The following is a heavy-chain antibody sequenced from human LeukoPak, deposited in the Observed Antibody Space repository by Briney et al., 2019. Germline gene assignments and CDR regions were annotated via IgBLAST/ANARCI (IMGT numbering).Heavy chain of an antibody. V-gene: IGHV4-34*01. CDR3: ARGVSSSSWYHFLTLQGNWSDP. J-gene: IGHJ5*02. D-gene: IGHD6-13*01. CDR2: INHSGST. Sequence: PSETLSLTCAVYGGSFSGYYWSWIRQPPGKGLEWIGEINHSGSTNYNPSLKSRVTISVDTSKNQFSLKLSSVTAADTAVYYCARGVSSSSWYHFLTLQGNWSDPWGQGTLVTVSS. CDR1: GGSFSGYY.